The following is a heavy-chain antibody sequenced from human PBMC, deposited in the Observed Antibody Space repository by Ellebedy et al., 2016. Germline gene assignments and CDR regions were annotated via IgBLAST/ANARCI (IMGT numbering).Heavy chain of an antibody. J-gene: IGHJ2*01. CDR3: ARDEELDWYFDL. D-gene: IGHD1-1*01. CDR2: IWHDGTNK. Sequence: GESLKISXAASGFPFNNYGIHWVRQAPGKGLEWVAVIWHDGTNKYYADSVKGRFTISRDNSKSTLHLQMNSLRAEDTAVYYCARDEELDWYFDLWGRGTLVTVSS. V-gene: IGHV3-33*08. CDR1: GFPFNNYG.